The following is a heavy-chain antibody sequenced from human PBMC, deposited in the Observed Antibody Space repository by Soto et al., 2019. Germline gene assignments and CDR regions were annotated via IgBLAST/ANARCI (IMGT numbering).Heavy chain of an antibody. CDR3: ARGEQYSGRIFDY. V-gene: IGHV6-1*01. CDR2: TYYRSRWYY. J-gene: IGHJ4*01. CDR1: GDSVSSNSAG. Sequence: SQTLSLTCAITGDSVSSNSAGWSWVRQSPSRGLEWLGRTYYRSRWYYEYAVSVRGRITINPDTSKNQYSLQLNSVTPEDTAVYFCARGEQYSGRIFDYWGQGTLVTV. D-gene: IGHD1-26*01.